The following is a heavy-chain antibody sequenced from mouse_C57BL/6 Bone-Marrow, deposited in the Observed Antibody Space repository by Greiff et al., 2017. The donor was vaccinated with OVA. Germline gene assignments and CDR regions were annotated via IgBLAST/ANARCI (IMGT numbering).Heavy chain of an antibody. CDR3: ARGLYYYGSGYYAMDY. V-gene: IGHV1-81*01. Sequence: QVHVKQSGAELARPGASVKLSCKASGYTFTSYGISWVKQRTGQGLEWIGEIYPRSGNTYYNEKFKGKATLTADKSSSTAYMELRSLTSEDSAVYFCARGLYYYGSGYYAMDYWGQGTSVTVSS. CDR2: IYPRSGNT. J-gene: IGHJ4*01. D-gene: IGHD1-1*01. CDR1: GYTFTSYG.